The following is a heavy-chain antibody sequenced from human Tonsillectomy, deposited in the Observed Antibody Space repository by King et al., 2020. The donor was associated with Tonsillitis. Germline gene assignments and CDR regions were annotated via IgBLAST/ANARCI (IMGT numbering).Heavy chain of an antibody. Sequence: VQLVESGGGVVQPGGSLRLSCAASGFTFSSYGMNWVRQAPGKGLEWGAFIRFDGSNEYYADSVKGRFTISRDNSKNTLYLQMSSLRVEDTAVYYCAKDGEWELLSTASAFEIWGQGTMVTVSS. J-gene: IGHJ3*02. V-gene: IGHV3-30*02. D-gene: IGHD1-26*01. CDR1: GFTFSSYG. CDR2: IRFDGSNE. CDR3: AKDGEWELLSTASAFEI.